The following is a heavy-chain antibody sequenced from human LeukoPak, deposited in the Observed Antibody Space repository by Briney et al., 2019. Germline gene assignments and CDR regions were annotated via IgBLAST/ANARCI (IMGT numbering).Heavy chain of an antibody. Sequence: GGSLRLSCAASGFTFDDYSMHWVRQAPGKGLEWVSSISSSSSYIYYADSVKGRSTISRDNAKNSLYLQMNSLRAEDTAVYYCARDLPYYDILTGYEYYFDYWGQGILVTVSS. D-gene: IGHD3-9*01. CDR1: GFTFDDYS. J-gene: IGHJ4*02. V-gene: IGHV3-21*01. CDR3: ARDLPYYDILTGYEYYFDY. CDR2: ISSSSSYI.